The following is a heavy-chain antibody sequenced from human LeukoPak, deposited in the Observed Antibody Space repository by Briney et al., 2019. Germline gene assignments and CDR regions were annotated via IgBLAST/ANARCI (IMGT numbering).Heavy chain of an antibody. CDR1: GFTFSNYG. Sequence: GGSLRLSRAASGFTFSNYGMQWVRQAPGKGLEWLAVVSYDGRTTFYADSVKGRFTISRDNSKNTLDLEMDSLRTEDTAVYYCAKEPTSYSSGWYFHDWGQGTLVIVSS. D-gene: IGHD6-25*01. V-gene: IGHV3-30*18. CDR3: AKEPTSYSSGWYFHD. J-gene: IGHJ1*01. CDR2: VSYDGRTT.